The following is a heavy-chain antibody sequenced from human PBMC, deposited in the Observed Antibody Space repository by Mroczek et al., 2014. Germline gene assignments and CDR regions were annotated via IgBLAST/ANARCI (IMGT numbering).Heavy chain of an antibody. CDR1: GFTFSSYA. CDR2: ISYDGSNK. D-gene: IGHD6-19*01. Sequence: ESGGGVVQPGRSLRLSCAASGFTFSSYAMHWVRQAPGKGLEWVAVISYDGSNKYYADSVKGRFTISRDNSKNTLYLQMNSLRAEDTAVYYCARDPSGTPGIAVAGMRWGQGTPGPPSPQ. J-gene: IGHJ4*02. CDR3: ARDPSGTPGIAVAGMR. V-gene: IGHV3-30-3*01.